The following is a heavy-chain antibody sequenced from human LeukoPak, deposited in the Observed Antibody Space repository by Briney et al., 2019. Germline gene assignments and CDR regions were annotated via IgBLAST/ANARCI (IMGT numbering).Heavy chain of an antibody. Sequence: SETLSLTCAVYGGSFSGYYWSWIRQPPGKGLEWIGEINHSGSTNYNPSLKNRVTISVDTSKNQFSLKVRSVTAADTAVYYCARGGAVLGIGYYYYYMDVWGKGTTVTVSS. J-gene: IGHJ6*03. V-gene: IGHV4-34*01. CDR3: ARGGAVLGIGYYYYYMDV. D-gene: IGHD7-27*01. CDR1: GGSFSGYY. CDR2: INHSGST.